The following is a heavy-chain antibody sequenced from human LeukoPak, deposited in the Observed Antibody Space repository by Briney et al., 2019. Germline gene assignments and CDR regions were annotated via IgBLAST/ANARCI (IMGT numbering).Heavy chain of an antibody. D-gene: IGHD5-18*01. J-gene: IGHJ6*03. Sequence: GGSLRLSCAASGLTFSSYWMSWVRQAPGKGLEWVANIKQDGSEKYYVDSVKGRFTISRDNAKNSLYLQMNSLRAEDTAVYYCAREPTAMVTYYYMDVWGKGTTVTVSS. CDR2: IKQDGSEK. V-gene: IGHV3-7*01. CDR1: GLTFSSYW. CDR3: AREPTAMVTYYYMDV.